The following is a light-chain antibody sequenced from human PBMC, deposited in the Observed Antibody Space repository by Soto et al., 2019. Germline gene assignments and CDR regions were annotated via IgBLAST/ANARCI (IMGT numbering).Light chain of an antibody. J-gene: IGKJ5*01. Sequence: DVVMTQTPLSLSVTPGQPSSISCNSIQILLHIAVQTHLFWYQQKSGQSPRLLIYDVSIRATGGPARFSGTGSETDFTLTISGLQSEDSAVYFCQQYNNWPFSFGQGTRLEIK. CDR2: DVS. V-gene: IGKV2-29*01. CDR1: QILLHIAVQTH. CDR3: QQYNNWPFS.